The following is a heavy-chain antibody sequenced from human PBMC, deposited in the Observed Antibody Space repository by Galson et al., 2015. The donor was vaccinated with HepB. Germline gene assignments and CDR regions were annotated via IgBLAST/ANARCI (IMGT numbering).Heavy chain of an antibody. J-gene: IGHJ4*02. CDR3: ATGRPNYGSGDY. Sequence: SLRLSCAASGFTVSSNYMSWVRQAPGKGLEWVSVIYSGGSTYYADSVKGRFSISRDNSKNTLYLQMNSLRAEDTAVYYCATGRPNYGSGDYWGQGTLVTVSS. D-gene: IGHD3-10*01. CDR1: GFTVSSNY. CDR2: IYSGGST. V-gene: IGHV3-66*01.